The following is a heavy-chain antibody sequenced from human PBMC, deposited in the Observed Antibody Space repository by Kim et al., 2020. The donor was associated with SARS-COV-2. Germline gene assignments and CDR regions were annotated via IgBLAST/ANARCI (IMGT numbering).Heavy chain of an antibody. J-gene: IGHJ4*02. CDR2: INHSGST. V-gene: IGHV4-34*01. CDR3: ARRKGDWSGYNKSRYYFDY. CDR1: GGSISGYY. D-gene: IGHD3-3*01. Sequence: SETLSLTCAVYGGSISGYYWSWIRQPPGKGLEWIGEINHSGSTNYNPSLKSRVTISVDTSKNQFSLKLSSVTAADTAVYYCARRKGDWSGYNKSRYYFDYWGQGTLVTVSS.